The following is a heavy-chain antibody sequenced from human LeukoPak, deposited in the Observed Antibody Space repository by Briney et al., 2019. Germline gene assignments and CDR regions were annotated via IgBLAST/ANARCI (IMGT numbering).Heavy chain of an antibody. J-gene: IGHJ4*02. CDR1: GFTFSNYE. CDR3: ARDLVQLWSKDY. Sequence: PGGSLRLSCAASGFTFSNYEFNWVRQAPGKGLEWVAYISSSGRNIYYADSVKGRFTISRDNAKYSLYLQLNSLRAEDTAVYYCARDLVQLWSKDYCGRGTLVTVSS. V-gene: IGHV3-48*03. D-gene: IGHD5-18*01. CDR2: ISSSGRNI.